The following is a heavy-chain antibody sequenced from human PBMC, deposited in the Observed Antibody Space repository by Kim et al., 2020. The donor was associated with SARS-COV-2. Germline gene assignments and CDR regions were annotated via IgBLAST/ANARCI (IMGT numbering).Heavy chain of an antibody. Sequence: GESLRLSCAASGFTFSSYGMHWVRQAPGKGLEWVAVIWYDGSNKYYADSVKGRFTISRDNSKNTLYLQMNSLRAEDTAVYYCARDPYYYDSSGYDSAFGIWGQGTMVTVSS. D-gene: IGHD3-22*01. V-gene: IGHV3-33*01. CDR3: ARDPYYYDSSGYDSAFGI. CDR2: IWYDGSNK. CDR1: GFTFSSYG. J-gene: IGHJ3*02.